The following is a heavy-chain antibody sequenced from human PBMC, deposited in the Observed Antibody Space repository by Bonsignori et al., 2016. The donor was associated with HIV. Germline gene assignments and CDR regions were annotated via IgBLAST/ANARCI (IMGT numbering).Heavy chain of an antibody. J-gene: IGHJ4*02. CDR2: VSDSGKMT. CDR3: AKPLPFLLWWPLFDY. Sequence: EVQLVESGGGLVQPGGSLRLSCAASRLSFDRYAMNWVRQAPGKGLEWVSTVSDSGKMTWYADSVKGRFAISRDNSGNTLYLQMNSLRAEDTAVYYCAKPLPFLLWWPLFDYWGQGTLVTV. V-gene: IGHV3-23*04. D-gene: IGHD4/OR15-4a*01. CDR1: RLSFDRYA.